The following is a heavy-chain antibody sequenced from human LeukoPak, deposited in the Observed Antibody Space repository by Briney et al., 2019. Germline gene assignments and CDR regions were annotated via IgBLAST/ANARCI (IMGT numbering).Heavy chain of an antibody. D-gene: IGHD5-18*01. V-gene: IGHV1-46*01. CDR2: INPSGGGT. CDR3: ARDQDSIGYGENLY. J-gene: IGHJ4*02. Sequence: ASVKVSCKASGYTFTSYGVSWVRQAPGQGLEWMGRINPSGGGTSYAQKFQGRVTMTRDMSTSTVYMELSSLRSEDTAAYYCARDQDSIGYGENLYWGQGILVTVSS. CDR1: GYTFTSYG.